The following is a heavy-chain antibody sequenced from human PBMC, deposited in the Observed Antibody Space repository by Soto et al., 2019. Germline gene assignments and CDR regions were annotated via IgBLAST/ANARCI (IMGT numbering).Heavy chain of an antibody. CDR2: IYHSGST. J-gene: IGHJ6*02. CDR1: GGSISSGGYS. Sequence: QLQLQESGSGLVKPSQTLSLTCAVSGGSISSGGYSWSWIRQPPGKGLEWIGYIYHSGSTYYNPSLKSRVTISVDRSKNQFSLKLSSVTAADTAVYYCARGSFYDFWSGYYGLPNYGMDVWGQGTTVTVSS. D-gene: IGHD3-3*01. CDR3: ARGSFYDFWSGYYGLPNYGMDV. V-gene: IGHV4-30-2*01.